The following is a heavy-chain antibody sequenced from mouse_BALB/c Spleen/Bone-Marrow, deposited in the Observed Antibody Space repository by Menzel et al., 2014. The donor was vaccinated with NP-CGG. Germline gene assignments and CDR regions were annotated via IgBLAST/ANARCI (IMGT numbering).Heavy chain of an antibody. CDR2: INPSNGRT. CDR3: ASYRGAY. CDR1: GYTFTSYW. V-gene: IGHV1S81*02. J-gene: IGHJ3*01. D-gene: IGHD2-12*01. Sequence: VQLQQSGAELVKPGASVKLSCKASGYTFTSYWMHWVKQRPGQGLEWIGGINPSNGRTNYNEKFKIKATLTVDKSSSTAYMQLSSLTSEDSAVYYCASYRGAYWGQGTLVTVSA.